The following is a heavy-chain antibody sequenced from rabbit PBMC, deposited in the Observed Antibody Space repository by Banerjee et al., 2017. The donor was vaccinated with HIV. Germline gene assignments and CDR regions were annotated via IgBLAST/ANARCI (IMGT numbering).Heavy chain of an antibody. V-gene: IGHV1S45*01. Sequence: QEQLEESGGDLVKPGTSLTLTCTASGFSFSSGLPMCWVRQAPGKGLEWIASVDTGDGTTYYASWVNGRFTVSLDNAQNTVFLQMTSLTPADTATYFCARAYNSGWGGYFNLWGQGTLVTVS. D-gene: IGHD4-1*01. CDR2: VDTGDGTT. CDR1: GFSFSSGLP. J-gene: IGHJ4*01. CDR3: ARAYNSGWGGYFNL.